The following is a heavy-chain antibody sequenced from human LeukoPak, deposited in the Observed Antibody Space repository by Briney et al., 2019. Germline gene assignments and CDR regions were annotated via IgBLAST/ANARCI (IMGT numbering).Heavy chain of an antibody. D-gene: IGHD3-16*01. J-gene: IGHJ4*02. V-gene: IGHV1-24*01. Sequence: GASVRVSCKVSGHTFSELSIQWVRQAPGKGLEWLGGIDRDEGETIYSQQLKGRLTVTEDTSTDTVYMELNSLTSADTAVYYCAPEFLFGAFDNWGQGTLVIVSS. CDR3: APEFLFGAFDN. CDR1: GHTFSELS. CDR2: IDRDEGET.